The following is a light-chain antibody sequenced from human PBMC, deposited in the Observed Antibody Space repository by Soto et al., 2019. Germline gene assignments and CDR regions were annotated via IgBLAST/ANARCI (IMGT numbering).Light chain of an antibody. CDR1: QSISNN. V-gene: IGKV3-15*01. Sequence: VMTQSPATLSVSPGERATLSCRASQSISNNLAWYQQRPGQAPRLLIYDASTMATGVPARFSGGGSGTDFTLTISGLQSEDFAVYYCQQYNNWPPWTCGQGTEVEIK. CDR3: QQYNNWPPWT. J-gene: IGKJ1*01. CDR2: DAS.